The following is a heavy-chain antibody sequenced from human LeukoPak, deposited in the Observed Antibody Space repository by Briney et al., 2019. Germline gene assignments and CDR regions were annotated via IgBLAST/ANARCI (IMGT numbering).Heavy chain of an antibody. V-gene: IGHV1-2*02. J-gene: IGHJ4*02. Sequence: GASVKVSCKASGYTLTGYYMHWVRQAPGQGLEWMGWINPNRGGTNYAQKFQGRVTRTGDRYISTAYMELSRLRSDDRAVYYCARDRVEGCGGLMPDYWGQGTVVSVFS. CDR2: INPNRGGT. CDR3: ARDRVEGCGGLMPDY. D-gene: IGHD3-10*01. CDR1: GYTLTGYY.